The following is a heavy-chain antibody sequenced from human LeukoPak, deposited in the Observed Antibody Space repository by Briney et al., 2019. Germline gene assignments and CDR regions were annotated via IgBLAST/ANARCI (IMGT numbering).Heavy chain of an antibody. J-gene: IGHJ6*02. Sequence: SQTLSLTCAIPGDSVSSNSAAWNWIRQSPSRGLEWLGRTYYRSKWYNDYAVSVKSRITINPDTSKNQFSLQLNSVTPEDTAVYYCAREHDILTGYPLMGGMDVWGQGTTVTVSS. CDR3: AREHDILTGYPLMGGMDV. CDR2: TYYRSKWYN. CDR1: GDSVSSNSAA. D-gene: IGHD3-9*01. V-gene: IGHV6-1*01.